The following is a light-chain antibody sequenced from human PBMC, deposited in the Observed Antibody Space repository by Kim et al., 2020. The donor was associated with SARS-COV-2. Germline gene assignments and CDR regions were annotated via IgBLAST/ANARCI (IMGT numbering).Light chain of an antibody. CDR1: QSLFHRSNFKNY. J-gene: IGKJ4*01. CDR2: WAS. V-gene: IGKV4-1*01. CDR3: QQYYTLPLT. Sequence: TTFNCKSRQSLFHRSNFKNYLAWYIQKPGQPPRLLIYWASTLESGGPDRFSGSGSGTDFTLTISSLQAEDVAVYYCQQYYTLPLTFGGGTKVDIK.